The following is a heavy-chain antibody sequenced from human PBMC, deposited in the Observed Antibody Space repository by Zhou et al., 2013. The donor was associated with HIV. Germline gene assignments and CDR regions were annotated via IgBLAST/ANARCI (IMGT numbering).Heavy chain of an antibody. J-gene: IGHJ3*02. CDR2: IIPIFGTA. CDR3: ARAKTQLADPALDAFDI. Sequence: QVQLVQSGAEVKKPGSSVKVSCKASGGTFSSYAISWVRQAPGQGLEWMGGIIPIFGTANYAQKFQGRVTITTDESTSTAYMELSSLRSEDTAVYYCARAKTQLADPALDAFDIWGQGTMVTVSS. CDR1: GGTFSSYA. D-gene: IGHD6-6*01. V-gene: IGHV1-69*05.